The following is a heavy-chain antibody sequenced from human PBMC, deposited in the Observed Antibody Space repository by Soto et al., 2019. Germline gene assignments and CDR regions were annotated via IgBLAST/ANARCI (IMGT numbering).Heavy chain of an antibody. V-gene: IGHV3-74*01. J-gene: IGHJ6*02. D-gene: IGHD6-19*01. CDR1: GFTFSKFW. Sequence: GGSLRLSCVASGFTFSKFWMHWVRQAPGKGLVWVSRINSDGSDTDYADSVKGRFTISRDNAKNTLYLQVNSLRAEDTAVYYCASEAVYYYGMDVWGLGATVTVSS. CDR3: ASEAVYYYGMDV. CDR2: INSDGSDT.